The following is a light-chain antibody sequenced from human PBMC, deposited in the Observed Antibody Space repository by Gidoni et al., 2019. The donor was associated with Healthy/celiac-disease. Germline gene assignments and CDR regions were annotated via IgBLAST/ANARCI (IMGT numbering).Light chain of an antibody. J-gene: IGLJ1*01. CDR2: DVS. Sequence: QSALTQPASVSGSTGPSITIACTGTSSAVGGYNYVSWYQQHPGKAPKLMIYDVSNRPSGVSNRFSGSKSGNTASLTISGLQAEDEADYYCSSYTSSSTLVFGTGTKVTVL. V-gene: IGLV2-14*03. CDR1: SSAVGGYNY. CDR3: SSYTSSSTLV.